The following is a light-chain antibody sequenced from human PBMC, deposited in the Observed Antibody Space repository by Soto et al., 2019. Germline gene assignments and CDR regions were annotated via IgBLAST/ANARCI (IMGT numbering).Light chain of an antibody. J-gene: IGKJ1*01. V-gene: IGKV3-20*01. Sequence: EIVMTQSPATLSVSPGERATLSCRASQSVGSSHLAWYQQKPGQAPRLLIYGASNRATGIPDRFSGSGSGTDFTLTISRLEPEDFAVYYCQQYGSSGTFGQGTKVDIK. CDR2: GAS. CDR3: QQYGSSGT. CDR1: QSVGSSH.